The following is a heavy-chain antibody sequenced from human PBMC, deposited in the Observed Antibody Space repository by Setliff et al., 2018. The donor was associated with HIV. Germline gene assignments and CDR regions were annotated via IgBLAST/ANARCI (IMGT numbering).Heavy chain of an antibody. Sequence: SETLSLTCTVSGGSISSISYYWGWIRQPPGKGLEWIGSIYYSGRTYYNPSLKSRVTISFDTSKNQFSLKLRSVTAADTAVYYCERHDGGGWYVRVLATSFDYWGQGTLVTVSS. CDR1: GGSISSISYY. J-gene: IGHJ4*02. V-gene: IGHV4-39*01. D-gene: IGHD6-19*01. CDR2: IYYSGRT. CDR3: ERHDGGGWYVRVLATSFDY.